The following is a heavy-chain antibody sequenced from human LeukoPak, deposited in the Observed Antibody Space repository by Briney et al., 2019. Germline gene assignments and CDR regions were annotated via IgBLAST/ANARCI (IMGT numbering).Heavy chain of an antibody. V-gene: IGHV1-18*01. CDR2: ISAYNGNT. Sequence: ASVNVSCKASGYTFTSYGISWVRQAPGQGLEWMGWISAYNGNTNYAQKLQGRVTMTTDTSTSTAYMELRSLRSDDTAVYYCAGPFRDVYYGMDVWGQGTTVTVSS. CDR1: GYTFTSYG. J-gene: IGHJ6*02. D-gene: IGHD3-10*01. CDR3: AGPFRDVYYGMDV.